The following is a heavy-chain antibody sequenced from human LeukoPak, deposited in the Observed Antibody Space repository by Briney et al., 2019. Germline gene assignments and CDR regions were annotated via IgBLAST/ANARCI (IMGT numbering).Heavy chain of an antibody. CDR1: GGSISIYY. J-gene: IGHJ6*03. CDR2: ISYSGTA. D-gene: IGHD3-10*01. Sequence: SETLSLTCTVSGGSISIYYWSWIRQPPGKGLEWIGYISYSGTADYNPSLKSRVTISVDTSKNQFSLKLSSVTAADTAVYYCARTTMVRGTYYMDVWGKGTTVTISS. V-gene: IGHV4-59*01. CDR3: ARTTMVRGTYYMDV.